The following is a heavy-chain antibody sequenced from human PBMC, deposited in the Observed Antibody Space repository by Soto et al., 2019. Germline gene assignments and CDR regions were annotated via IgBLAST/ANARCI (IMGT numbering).Heavy chain of an antibody. CDR1: GYAFNTYA. Sequence: QVQLVQYGAEVKKPGASVKVSCKASGYAFNTYAISWVRQAPGQGLEWMGWISAYNGNTKYAQKLQGRVTMTTDTSSCTAYMELRSLGSDDTAVYYCAREFIFDYWGQGTLVTVSS. V-gene: IGHV1-18*01. CDR3: AREFIFDY. CDR2: ISAYNGNT. J-gene: IGHJ4*02.